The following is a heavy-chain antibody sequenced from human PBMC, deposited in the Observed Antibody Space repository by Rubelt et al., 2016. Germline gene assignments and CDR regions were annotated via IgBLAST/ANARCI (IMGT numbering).Heavy chain of an antibody. D-gene: IGHD3-22*01. CDR3: ARGYFDSTGDFDY. J-gene: IGHJ4*02. CDR2: INAGNGTT. Sequence: QVQLVQSGAEVKKPGASVKVSCKASGYTFTSYAMHWVRQAPGQRLEWMGWINAGNGTTKYSQKFPGRGTITRDTSASTAYMELSSLRSEDTAVYYCARGYFDSTGDFDYWGQGTLVTVSS. CDR1: GYTFTSYA. V-gene: IGHV1-3*01.